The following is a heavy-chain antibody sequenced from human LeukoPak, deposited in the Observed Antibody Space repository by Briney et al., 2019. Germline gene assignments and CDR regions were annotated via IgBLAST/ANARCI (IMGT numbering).Heavy chain of an antibody. D-gene: IGHD3-3*01. V-gene: IGHV1-18*01. Sequence: ASVKVSCKASGGTSSSDAISWVRQAPGQGLEWMGWISAYNGNTNYAQKLQGRVTMTTDTSTSTAYMELRSLRSDDTAVYYCAFKSGYDNWFDPWGQGTLVTVSS. CDR3: AFKSGYDNWFDP. CDR1: GGTSSSDA. CDR2: ISAYNGNT. J-gene: IGHJ5*02.